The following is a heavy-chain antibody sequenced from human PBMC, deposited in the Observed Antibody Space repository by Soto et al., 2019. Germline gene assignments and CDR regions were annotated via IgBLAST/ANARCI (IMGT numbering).Heavy chain of an antibody. J-gene: IGHJ3*02. CDR1: GGTFSSYA. Sequence: QVQLVQSGAEVQKPGSSVKVSCKASGGTFSSYAISWVRQAPGQGLEWMGGIIPIFGTANYAQKFQGRVTITADESTSTAYMELSSLRSEDTAVYYCARVMGGDGYSHDAFDIWGQGTMVTVSS. V-gene: IGHV1-69*01. CDR3: ARVMGGDGYSHDAFDI. D-gene: IGHD2-21*01. CDR2: IIPIFGTA.